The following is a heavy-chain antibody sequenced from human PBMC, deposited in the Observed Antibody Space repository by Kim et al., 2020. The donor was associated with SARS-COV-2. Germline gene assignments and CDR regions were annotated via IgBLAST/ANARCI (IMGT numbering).Heavy chain of an antibody. V-gene: IGHV4-34*01. J-gene: IGHJ6*02. CDR3: ARVWDV. Sequence: SETLSLTCAVYGGSFSGYYWSWVRQPPGKGLECIGEIAPSGTTSYNPSLQSRVTISIDTSKKQFSLKLTSVTAADTAVYYCARVWDVWGQGTSVTVSS. CDR2: IAPSGTT. CDR1: GGSFSGYY.